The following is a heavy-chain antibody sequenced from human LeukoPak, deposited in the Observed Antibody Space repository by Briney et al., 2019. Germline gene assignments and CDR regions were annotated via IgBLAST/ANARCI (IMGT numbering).Heavy chain of an antibody. V-gene: IGHV1-69*13. CDR2: IIPIFGTA. D-gene: IGHD6-13*01. J-gene: IGHJ5*02. Sequence: ASVKVSCKASGGTFSSYAISWVRQAPGQGLEWMGGIIPIFGTANYAQKFQGRVTITADESTSTAYMELSSLRSEDTAVYYCARDEAAGTLWFDPWGQGTLVTVSS. CDR3: ARDEAAGTLWFDP. CDR1: GGTFSSYA.